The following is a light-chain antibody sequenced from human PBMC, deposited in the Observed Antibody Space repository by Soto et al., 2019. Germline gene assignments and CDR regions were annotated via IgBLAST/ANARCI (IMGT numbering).Light chain of an antibody. Sequence: EIVLTQSPGTLSLFPGERATLSCRASQSVSSSYLAWYKQKHGQSPRLLIDGASSWATGIPDRFSGSGSGTDFTITIRRLEPEDFAVYYCQQDGSSPGTFGQGTKLEIK. V-gene: IGKV3-20*01. CDR3: QQDGSSPGT. J-gene: IGKJ2*01. CDR2: GAS. CDR1: QSVSSSY.